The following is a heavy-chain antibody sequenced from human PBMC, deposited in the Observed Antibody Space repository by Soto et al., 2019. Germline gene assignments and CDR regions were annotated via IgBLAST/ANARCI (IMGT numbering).Heavy chain of an antibody. Sequence: QVQLVESGGGVVQPGRSLSLSCAASGFTFSSYGMQWVRQAPGKGLEWVAVIWHDGSNQYYGDSVKGRFTISRENSKNTLNLLMNNLRAEDSAVYYCARSGITGTGYYFYGMDVWGQRTTVTVSS. CDR2: IWHDGSNQ. CDR1: GFTFSSYG. D-gene: IGHD1-7*01. CDR3: ARSGITGTGYYFYGMDV. J-gene: IGHJ6*02. V-gene: IGHV3-33*01.